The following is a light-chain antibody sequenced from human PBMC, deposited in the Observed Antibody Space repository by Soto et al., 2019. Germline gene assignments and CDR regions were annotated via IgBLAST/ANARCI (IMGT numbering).Light chain of an antibody. J-gene: IGKJ1*01. CDR1: QSVSSN. Sequence: EIVMTQSPATLSVSPGERATLSCRASQSVSSNLAWYQLKFGQAPRLLIYGTSTRATGIPARFSGSGSGTDSTLTISSLQSEDFAVYFCQQYYNSPTFGQGTKVDIK. CDR2: GTS. V-gene: IGKV3D-15*01. CDR3: QQYYNSPT.